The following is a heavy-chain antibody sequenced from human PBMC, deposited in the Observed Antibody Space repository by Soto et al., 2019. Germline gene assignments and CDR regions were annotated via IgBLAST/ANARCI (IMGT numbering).Heavy chain of an antibody. CDR1: GYTFSNYG. Sequence: ASVKVSCKASGYTFSNYGISWARQAPGQGLEWMGWISYNGNTNYAQKLQGRVTMTTDTSTSTAYMELRSLRSDDTAVYYCAKEGRGLGELPNYYYYYVMDVWGQGTTVTVSS. D-gene: IGHD3-16*01. J-gene: IGHJ6*02. CDR3: AKEGRGLGELPNYYYYYVMDV. CDR2: ISYNGNT. V-gene: IGHV1-18*01.